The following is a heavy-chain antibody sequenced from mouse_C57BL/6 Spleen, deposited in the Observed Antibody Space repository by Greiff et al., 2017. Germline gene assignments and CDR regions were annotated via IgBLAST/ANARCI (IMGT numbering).Heavy chain of an antibody. V-gene: IGHV1-81*01. D-gene: IGHD3-2*02. J-gene: IGHJ4*01. Sequence: QVQLKESGAELARPGASVKLSCKASGYTFTSYGISWVKQRTGQGLEWIGEIYPRSGNTYYNEKFKGKATLTADKSSSTAYMELRSLTSEDSAVYFCASTAQATDYAMDYWGQGTSVTVSS. CDR2: IYPRSGNT. CDR3: ASTAQATDYAMDY. CDR1: GYTFTSYG.